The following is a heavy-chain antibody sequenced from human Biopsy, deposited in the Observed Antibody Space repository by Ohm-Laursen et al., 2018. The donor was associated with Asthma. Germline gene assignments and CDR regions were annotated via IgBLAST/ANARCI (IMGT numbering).Heavy chain of an antibody. CDR1: GGTFSSYA. CDR3: ARGYSGSDRIVYYYSGLEV. CDR2: LIPVLGTP. Sequence: ASVKVSCKASGGTFSSYAISWVRQAPGQGLEWMGGLIPVLGTPDHAQMFEGRVTITADESTSTAYMELSRLSSEDTAVYYCARGYSGSDRIVYYYSGLEVWGQGTTVTVSS. D-gene: IGHD5-12*01. V-gene: IGHV1-69*13. J-gene: IGHJ6*02.